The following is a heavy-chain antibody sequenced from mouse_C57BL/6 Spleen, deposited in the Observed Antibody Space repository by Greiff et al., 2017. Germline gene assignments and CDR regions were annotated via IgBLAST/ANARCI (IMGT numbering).Heavy chain of an antibody. Sequence: QVQLQQSGAELVKPGASVKISCKASGYAFSSYWMNWVKQRPGKGLEWIGQIYPGDGDTNYNGKFKGKATLTADKSSSTAYMQLSSLTSEDSAVYFCARQYYGSSYYYAMDYWGQGTSVTVSS. CDR2: IYPGDGDT. CDR3: ARQYYGSSYYYAMDY. V-gene: IGHV1-80*01. D-gene: IGHD1-1*01. CDR1: GYAFSSYW. J-gene: IGHJ4*01.